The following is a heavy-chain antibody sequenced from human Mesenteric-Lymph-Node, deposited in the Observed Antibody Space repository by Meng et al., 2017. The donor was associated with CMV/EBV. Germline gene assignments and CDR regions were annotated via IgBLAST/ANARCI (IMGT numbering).Heavy chain of an antibody. V-gene: IGHV4-34*01. Sequence: QVQLPQWGAVLLKPSGTLSVTCAVYGGSFSGYYWNWIRQSPEKGLEWIGEINHSGSTTYNPSFTSRIIISVDTSTNQISLNMSSVTAADTAVYYCARGSSYDILTGYFDYWGQGALVTVSS. J-gene: IGHJ4*02. CDR3: ARGSSYDILTGYFDY. CDR2: INHSGST. D-gene: IGHD3-9*01. CDR1: GGSFSGYY.